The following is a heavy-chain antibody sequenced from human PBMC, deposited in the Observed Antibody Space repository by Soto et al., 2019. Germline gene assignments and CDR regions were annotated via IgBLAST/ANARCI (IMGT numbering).Heavy chain of an antibody. Sequence: SSETLSLTYTVSGGSISSYYWSWIRQPPGKGLEWIGYIYYSGSTNYNPSLKSRVTISVDTSKNQFSLKLSSVTAADTAVYYCARRYSSSFDYWGQGTLVTVSS. CDR3: ARRYSSSFDY. J-gene: IGHJ4*02. CDR1: GGSISSYY. CDR2: IYYSGST. V-gene: IGHV4-59*08. D-gene: IGHD6-13*01.